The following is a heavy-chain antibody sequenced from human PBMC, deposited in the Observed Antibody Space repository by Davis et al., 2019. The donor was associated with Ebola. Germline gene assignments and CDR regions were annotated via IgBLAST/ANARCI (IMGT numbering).Heavy chain of an antibody. CDR2: VAYDGSNT. D-gene: IGHD2-8*01. J-gene: IGHJ3*02. CDR3: ARDHQWVFDI. V-gene: IGHV3-33*05. Sequence: GESLKISCAASGFNFNTFTMHWVRQAPGKGLQWVAVVAYDGSNTYYTDSVEGRFTISRDNAKNSLFLQMNSLRDEDTAVYYCARDHQWVFDIWGQGTMVTVSS. CDR1: GFNFNTFT.